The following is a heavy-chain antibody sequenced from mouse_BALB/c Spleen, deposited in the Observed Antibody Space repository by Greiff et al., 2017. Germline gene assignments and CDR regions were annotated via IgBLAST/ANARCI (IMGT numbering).Heavy chain of an antibody. CDR3: ARQVFGYYGSSYDAMDY. V-gene: IGHV14-3*02. CDR2: IDPANGNT. J-gene: IGHJ4*01. CDR1: GFNIKDTY. Sequence: EVQLQQSGAELVKPGASVKLSCTASGFNIKDTYMHWVKQRPEQGLEWIGRIDPANGNTKYDPKFQGKATITADTSSNTAYLQLSSLTSEDTAVYYCARQVFGYYGSSYDAMDYWGQGTSVTGSS. D-gene: IGHD1-1*01.